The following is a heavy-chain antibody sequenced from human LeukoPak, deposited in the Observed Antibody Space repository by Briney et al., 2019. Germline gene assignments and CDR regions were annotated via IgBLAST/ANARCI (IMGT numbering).Heavy chain of an antibody. D-gene: IGHD3-10*01. CDR1: GFTFAIHA. CDR3: AKDSYASGRPLHTFDV. J-gene: IGHJ3*01. CDR2: MSGSGAST. V-gene: IGHV3-23*01. Sequence: GGSLRLSCAASGFTFAIHAMTWVRQAPGKGLEWVSAMSGSGASTHYADSVKGQFTISRDNSKNTLFLQMNSLRAEDTAIYYCAKDSYASGRPLHTFDVWGQGTMVTVSS.